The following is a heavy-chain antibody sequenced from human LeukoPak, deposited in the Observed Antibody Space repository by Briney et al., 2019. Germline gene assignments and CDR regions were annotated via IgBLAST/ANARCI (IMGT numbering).Heavy chain of an antibody. V-gene: IGHV4-59*01. CDR3: ARAGYGSGGSDY. CDR1: GGSISSYY. Sequence: SETLSLTCTVSGGSISSYYWSWFRQPPGKGLEWIGYIYYSGSTNYNPSLKSRVTISVDTSKIQFSLRLSSVTAADTAVYYCARAGYGSGGSDYWGQGTLVTVSS. CDR2: IYYSGST. J-gene: IGHJ4*02. D-gene: IGHD4-23*01.